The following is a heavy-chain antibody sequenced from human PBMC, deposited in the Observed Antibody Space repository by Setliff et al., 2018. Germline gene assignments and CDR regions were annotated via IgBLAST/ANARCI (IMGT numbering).Heavy chain of an antibody. V-gene: IGHV3-7*01. Sequence: GGSLRLSCAASGFTFGSYWMSWVRQAPGKGLEWVANIKQDGSQKYYVDSVKGRFAISSDSARNSLYLHMNSLRDEDTALYFCVGGLSDRFNWFAFDYWGQGTLVTVSS. D-gene: IGHD1-1*01. J-gene: IGHJ4*02. CDR3: VGGLSDRFNWFAFDY. CDR1: GFTFGSYW. CDR2: IKQDGSQK.